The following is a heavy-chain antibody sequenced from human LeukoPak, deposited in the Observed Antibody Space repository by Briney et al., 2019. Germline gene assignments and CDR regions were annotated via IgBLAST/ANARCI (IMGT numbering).Heavy chain of an antibody. CDR2: ISYDGSNK. V-gene: IGHV3-30*18. D-gene: IGHD6-13*01. Sequence: GGSLRLSCAASGFTFSSYGMHWVRQAPGKGLEWVAVISYDGSNKYYADSVKGRFTISRDNSKNTLYLQMNSLRVEDTAVYYCAKVNGGAAAGPFDYWGQGTLVTVSS. J-gene: IGHJ4*02. CDR1: GFTFSSYG. CDR3: AKVNGGAAAGPFDY.